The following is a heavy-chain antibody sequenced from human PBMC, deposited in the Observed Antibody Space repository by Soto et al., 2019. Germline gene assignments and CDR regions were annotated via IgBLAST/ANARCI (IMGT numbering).Heavy chain of an antibody. CDR2: IYYSGST. V-gene: IGHV4-39*01. CDR3: ARQGYSSGWYGAPASYIDY. Sequence: SETLSLTCTVSGGSISSSSYYWGWIRQPPGKGLEWIGSIYYSGSTYYNPSLKSRVTISVDTSKNQFSLKLSSVTAADTAVYYCARQGYSSGWYGAPASYIDYWGQGTLVTVSS. J-gene: IGHJ4*02. D-gene: IGHD6-19*01. CDR1: GGSISSSSYY.